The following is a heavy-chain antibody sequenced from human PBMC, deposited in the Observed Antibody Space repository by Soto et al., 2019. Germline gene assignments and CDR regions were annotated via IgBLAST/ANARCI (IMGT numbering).Heavy chain of an antibody. CDR3: AREGNTMIVVDGMDV. V-gene: IGHV1-3*01. J-gene: IGHJ6*02. D-gene: IGHD3-22*01. Sequence: ASVKVSCKASGYTFTSYAMHWVRQAPGQRLEWMGWINAGNGNTKYSQKFQGRVTITRDTSASTAYMELSSLRSEDTAVYYCAREGNTMIVVDGMDVWGQGTTVTVSS. CDR1: GYTFTSYA. CDR2: INAGNGNT.